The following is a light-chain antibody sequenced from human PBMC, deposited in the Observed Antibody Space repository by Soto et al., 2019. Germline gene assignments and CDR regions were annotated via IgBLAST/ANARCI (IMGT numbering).Light chain of an antibody. Sequence: DIQMTQSPSTLSASVGDRVTITCRASQSLGISLAWHQQKPGKAPKLLISKASSLESGVPSRFSGSGSGTEFTLTISSLHPDDFATYYCQQYNSYRSFGQGTKVEI. J-gene: IGKJ1*01. CDR2: KAS. CDR1: QSLGIS. CDR3: QQYNSYRS. V-gene: IGKV1-5*03.